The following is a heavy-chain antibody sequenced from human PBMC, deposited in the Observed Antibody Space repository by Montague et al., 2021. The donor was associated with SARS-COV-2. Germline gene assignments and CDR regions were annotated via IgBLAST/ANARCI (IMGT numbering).Heavy chain of an antibody. V-gene: IGHV4-39*01. Sequence: SETLSLTCTVSGGPISSSSYYWGWIRQPPGKGLEWIGSIYYSGNTYYNPSLKSRVTISVDTSKNQFSLKLSSVTAADTAVYYCATYYDILTGYYIDAFDIWGQGTMVTVSS. D-gene: IGHD3-9*01. J-gene: IGHJ3*02. CDR1: GGPISSSSYY. CDR3: ATYYDILTGYYIDAFDI. CDR2: IYYSGNT.